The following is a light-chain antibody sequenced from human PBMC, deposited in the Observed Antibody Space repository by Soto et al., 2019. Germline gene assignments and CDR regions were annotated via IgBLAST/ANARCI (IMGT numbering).Light chain of an antibody. V-gene: IGLV2-8*01. Sequence: HSALTQPPSASGSPGQSVTISCTGTSSDVGGYNYVSWYQQHPGKAPKLMISEVSKRPSGVPDRFSGSKSGNTASLTVSGLQAEDEADYYCSSFAGNNNLVFGGGTPLTVL. J-gene: IGLJ2*01. CDR1: SSDVGGYNY. CDR2: EVS. CDR3: SSFAGNNNLV.